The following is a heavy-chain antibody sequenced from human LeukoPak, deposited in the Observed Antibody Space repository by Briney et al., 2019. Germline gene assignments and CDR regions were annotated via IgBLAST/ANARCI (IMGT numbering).Heavy chain of an antibody. CDR2: IYTSGST. Sequence: PSETLSLTCTVSGGSISSYYWSWIRQPAGKGLEWIGRIYTSGSTNYNPSLKSRVTISVDKSKNQFSLKLSSVTAADTAVYYCARDRPGIAVAGDAFDIWGQGTMVTVSS. D-gene: IGHD6-19*01. J-gene: IGHJ3*02. CDR3: ARDRPGIAVAGDAFDI. CDR1: GGSISSYY. V-gene: IGHV4-4*07.